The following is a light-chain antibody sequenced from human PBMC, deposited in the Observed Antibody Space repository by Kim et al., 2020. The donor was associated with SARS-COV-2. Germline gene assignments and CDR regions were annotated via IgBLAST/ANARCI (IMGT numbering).Light chain of an antibody. CDR3: ATWDDSLSGVV. CDR2: YND. V-gene: IGLV1-47*01. CDR1: GSNIGSNY. J-gene: IGLJ3*02. Sequence: QSVLTQPPSASETPGQRVTISCSGSGSNIGSNYVYWYQQVPGTAPKLLIYYNDHRPSGVPDRFSGSKSGTSASLAISGLRSEDEADYYCATWDDSLSGVVFGGGTQLTVL.